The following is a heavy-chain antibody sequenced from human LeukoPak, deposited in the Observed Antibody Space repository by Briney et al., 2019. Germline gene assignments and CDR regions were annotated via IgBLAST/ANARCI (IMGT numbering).Heavy chain of an antibody. CDR3: ARGQVPAARGYNWFDP. J-gene: IGHJ5*02. CDR1: GWSFNDYY. CDR2: INARGDT. D-gene: IGHD2-2*01. Sequence: PSETLSLTCAVYGWSFNDYYWTWIRQPPGKGLEWIGEINARGDTNYNPSLKSRVTISVDTSKKQFSLRLTSMIAADTALYSCARGQVPAARGYNWFDPWGQGTLVTVSS. V-gene: IGHV4-34*01.